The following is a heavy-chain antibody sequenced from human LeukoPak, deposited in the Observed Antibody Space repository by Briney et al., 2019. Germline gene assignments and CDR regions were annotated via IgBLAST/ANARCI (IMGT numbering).Heavy chain of an antibody. J-gene: IGHJ4*02. CDR3: ARYWNSGPQDY. D-gene: IGHD1/OR15-1a*01. CDR1: GYTFARHG. CDR2: ISTYNGKT. V-gene: IGHV1-18*01. Sequence: GASVIVSCKASGYTFARHGISWVRQAPGQGLEWMGWISTYNGKTNYAQKLQGRVTTTTDTSTSTAYMELRSLRSDDTAVYYCARYWNSGPQDYWGQGTLVTVSS.